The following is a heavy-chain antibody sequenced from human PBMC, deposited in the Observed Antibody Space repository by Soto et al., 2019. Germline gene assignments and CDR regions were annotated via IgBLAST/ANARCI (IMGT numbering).Heavy chain of an antibody. CDR3: ARGGSGYVWFNEF. D-gene: IGHD3-22*01. V-gene: IGHV1-69*13. J-gene: IGHJ4*02. Sequence: SVKVSCKASGGTFSSYAISWVRQAPGQGLEWMGGIIPIFGTANYAQKFQGRVTITADESTNTAYMELSSLGSEGTAMYYCARGGSGYVWFNEFWGQGTLVTVSS. CDR2: IIPIFGTA. CDR1: GGTFSSYA.